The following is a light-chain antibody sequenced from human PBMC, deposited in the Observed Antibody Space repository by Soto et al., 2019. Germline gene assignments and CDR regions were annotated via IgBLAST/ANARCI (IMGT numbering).Light chain of an antibody. CDR2: DIS. J-gene: IGKJ5*01. V-gene: IGKV3-20*01. CDR1: QTVSRN. CDR3: QQYGSSPST. Sequence: VLTEAPGTVTLSRGERANLSCGASQTVSRNLAWYQQRPGQAPRLLIYDISNRATGIPDRFSGSGSGTDFTLTISRLQPEDFAVYYCQQYGSSPSTFGQGTRLEIK.